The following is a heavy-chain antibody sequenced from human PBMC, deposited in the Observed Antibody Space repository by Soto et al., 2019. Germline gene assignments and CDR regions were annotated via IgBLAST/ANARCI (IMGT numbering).Heavy chain of an antibody. D-gene: IGHD6-13*01. V-gene: IGHV3-48*02. CDR2: ISSSSSTI. Sequence: EVQLVESGGGLVQPGGSLRLSCAASGFTFSSYSMNWVRQAPGKGLEWVSYISSSSSTIYYADSVKGRFTISRDNAKNSLYLQMNSLRDEDTAVYYCARDDRYSSSDLYYYYGMDVWGQGTTFTVSS. CDR3: ARDDRYSSSDLYYYYGMDV. J-gene: IGHJ6*02. CDR1: GFTFSSYS.